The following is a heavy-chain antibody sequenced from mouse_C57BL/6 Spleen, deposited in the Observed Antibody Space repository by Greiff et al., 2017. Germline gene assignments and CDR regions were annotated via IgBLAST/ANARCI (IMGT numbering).Heavy chain of an antibody. V-gene: IGHV1-64*01. CDR1: GYTFTSYW. Sequence: QVQLQQPGAELVKPGASVKLSCKASGYTFTSYWMHWVKQRPGQGLEWIGMIHPNSGSTNYNEKFKSKATLTVDKSSSTAYMQLSSLTSEDSAVYYCARDGNLSGGYFGVWGTGTTVTVSS. CDR2: IHPNSGST. J-gene: IGHJ1*03. CDR3: ARDGNLSGGYFGV. D-gene: IGHD1-1*01.